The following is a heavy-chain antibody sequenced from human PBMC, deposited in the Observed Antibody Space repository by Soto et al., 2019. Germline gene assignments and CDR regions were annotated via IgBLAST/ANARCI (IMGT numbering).Heavy chain of an antibody. CDR2: MNPNSGNT. CDR1: GYTFTSYD. D-gene: IGHD3-3*01. J-gene: IGHJ4*02. CDR3: ARVEATYDFWSGGIVDY. V-gene: IGHV1-8*01. Sequence: QVQLVQSGAEVKKPGASVKVSCKASGYTFTSYDINWVRQATGQGLEWMGWMNPNSGNTGYAQKFQGRVTMTRNTSISTAYKDLSSLRSEDTAVYYCARVEATYDFWSGGIVDYWGQGTLVTVSS.